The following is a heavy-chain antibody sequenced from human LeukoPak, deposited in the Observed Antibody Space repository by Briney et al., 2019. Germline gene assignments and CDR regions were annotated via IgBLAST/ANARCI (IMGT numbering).Heavy chain of an antibody. Sequence: SETLSLTCTVSGGSISSYYWSWIRQPPGKGVEWIGRIYTSGSTNYSPSLKSRVTMSVDTSKNQFSLKLSSVTAADTAVYYCARDRYYYDSSGYYRFDYWGQGTLVTVSS. J-gene: IGHJ4*02. CDR2: IYTSGST. CDR3: ARDRYYYDSSGYYRFDY. D-gene: IGHD3-22*01. V-gene: IGHV4-4*07. CDR1: GGSISSYY.